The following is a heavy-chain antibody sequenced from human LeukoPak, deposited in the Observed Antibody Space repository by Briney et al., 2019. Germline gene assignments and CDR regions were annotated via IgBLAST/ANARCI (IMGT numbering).Heavy chain of an antibody. Sequence: GGSLRLSCAASGFTFSNYWMHWVRQAPGKGLVWVSRTNTDASSTTYADSVKGRFTISRDNAMNTLYLQMNSLGAEDTAVYYCARVGQGEWFFDLWGRGTLVTVSS. CDR1: GFTFSNYW. CDR3: ARVGQGEWFFDL. CDR2: TNTDASST. V-gene: IGHV3-74*01. J-gene: IGHJ2*01. D-gene: IGHD1-26*01.